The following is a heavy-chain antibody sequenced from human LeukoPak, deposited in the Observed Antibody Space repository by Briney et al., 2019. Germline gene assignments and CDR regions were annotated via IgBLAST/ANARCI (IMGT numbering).Heavy chain of an antibody. CDR3: ARDRGDYSNYHYYYYMDV. Sequence: ASVKVSCKASGGTFSSYAISWVRQAPGQGLEWMGGIIPIFGTANYAQKFQGRVTITADKSTSTAYMELSSLRSEDTAVYYCARDRGDYSNYHYYYYMDVWGKGTTVTVSS. D-gene: IGHD4-11*01. CDR2: IIPIFGTA. CDR1: GGTFSSYA. J-gene: IGHJ6*03. V-gene: IGHV1-69*06.